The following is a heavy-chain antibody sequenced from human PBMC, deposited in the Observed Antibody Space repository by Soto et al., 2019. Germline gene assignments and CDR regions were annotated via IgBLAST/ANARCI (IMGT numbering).Heavy chain of an antibody. V-gene: IGHV3-21*01. J-gene: IGHJ4*02. D-gene: IGHD6-6*01. CDR3: ARGEQLAQFDY. CDR1: GFTFSRYS. Sequence: EVQLVESGGGLVKPGGSLRLSCAASGFTFSRYSMNWVRQAPGKGLEWVSSISSRRSYMYYADSLKGRLPSSRDNDKNSLYVQVNRLSAEDTALYCCARGEQLAQFDYWGQGTLVTVSS. CDR2: ISSRRSYM.